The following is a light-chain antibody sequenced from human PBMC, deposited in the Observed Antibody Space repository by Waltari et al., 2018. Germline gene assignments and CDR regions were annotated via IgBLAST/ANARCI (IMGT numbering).Light chain of an antibody. CDR2: GAS. CDR1: QSVTASQ. J-gene: IGKJ3*01. V-gene: IGKV3-20*01. CDR3: QQYGSSIPFT. Sequence: EIVLTKSPGTMSLSPGDRATLSCRASQSVTASQVAWYQQKPAQAPRLLIYGASTRATGTPDSFSGTGSGTDFILTISGLEPEDFAVYFCQQYGSSIPFTFGPGTKV.